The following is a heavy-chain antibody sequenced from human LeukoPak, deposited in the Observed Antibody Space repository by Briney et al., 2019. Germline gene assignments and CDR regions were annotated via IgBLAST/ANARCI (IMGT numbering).Heavy chain of an antibody. V-gene: IGHV1-2*06. CDR2: INPNSGDT. CDR1: GYTFTDYY. Sequence: ASVKVSCKASGYTFTDYYIHWVRQAPGQGLEWMGRINPNSGDTDYAQKFQGRVTMTRDTSISTAYMELSGLRSDDTAVYYCASISEVWSGYYTVHFDYWGQGTLVTVSS. J-gene: IGHJ4*02. D-gene: IGHD3-3*01. CDR3: ASISEVWSGYYTVHFDY.